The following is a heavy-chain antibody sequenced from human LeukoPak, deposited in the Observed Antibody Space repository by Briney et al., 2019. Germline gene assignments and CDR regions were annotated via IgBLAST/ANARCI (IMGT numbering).Heavy chain of an antibody. V-gene: IGHV3-48*01. CDR1: GFTFSSYS. CDR2: ISGSGSAI. D-gene: IGHD2-15*01. CDR3: ARGCNSGGGCYGFDN. Sequence: GGSLRLSCAASGFTFSSYSMNWVRQAPGKGLEWVSYISGSGSAIYADSVKGRFTMSRDNAKNSLYLQMNSLRAEDTAVYYCARGCNSGGGCYGFDNWGQGTLVTVSP. J-gene: IGHJ4*02.